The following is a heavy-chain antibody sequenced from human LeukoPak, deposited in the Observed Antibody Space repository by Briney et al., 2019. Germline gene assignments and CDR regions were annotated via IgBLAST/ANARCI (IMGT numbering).Heavy chain of an antibody. CDR2: IYPGDAET. CDR3: ARLDSSGSTSFDY. CDR1: GYSFNTYW. Sequence: GESLKISCKGSGYSFNTYWIAWVRQMPGKGLEWMGIIYPGDAETRYSPSFQGQVTISADKSITTAYLQWSSLKASDTAMYYCARLDSSGSTSFDYWGQGTLVTVSS. J-gene: IGHJ4*02. V-gene: IGHV5-51*01. D-gene: IGHD3-22*01.